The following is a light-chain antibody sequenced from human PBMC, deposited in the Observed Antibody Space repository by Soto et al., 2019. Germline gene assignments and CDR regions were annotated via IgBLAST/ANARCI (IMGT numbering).Light chain of an antibody. CDR2: SAS. J-gene: IGKJ2*01. V-gene: IGKV3-15*01. CDR3: QQHSSWPLT. CDR1: QSISSS. Sequence: IVMTQAPATLPVSPGERATLSCRASQSISSSSLAWYQQKPGQPPRLLIYSASTRAAGIPARFSGSGSGTEFTLTISSLQSEDFAVYYCQQHSSWPLTFGQGTKLEI.